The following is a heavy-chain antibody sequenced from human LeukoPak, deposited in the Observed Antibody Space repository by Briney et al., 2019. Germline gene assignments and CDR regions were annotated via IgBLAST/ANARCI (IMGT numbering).Heavy chain of an antibody. CDR1: GGTFSSYG. Sequence: ASVKVSCKASGGTFSSYGISWVRQAPGQGLEWMGWVSAYNGNTNYAQKLQGRVTMTTDTSTSTAYMELRSLRSDDTAVYYCARGVYVDTAMDVDYWGQGTLVTVSS. J-gene: IGHJ4*02. CDR2: VSAYNGNT. D-gene: IGHD5-18*01. CDR3: ARGVYVDTAMDVDY. V-gene: IGHV1-18*01.